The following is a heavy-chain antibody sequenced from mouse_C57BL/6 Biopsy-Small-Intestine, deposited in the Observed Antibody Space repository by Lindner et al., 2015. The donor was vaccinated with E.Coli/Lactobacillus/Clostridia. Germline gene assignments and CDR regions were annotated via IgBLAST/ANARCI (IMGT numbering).Heavy chain of an antibody. Sequence: VQLQESGAELVKPGASAKLSCTASGLNIKDYYMHWVKQRPEQGLEWIGWIDPENGDTEYASKFQGKATITADTSSNTAYLQLSSLTSEDTAVYYCTAIYYGSSYGGYFDVWGTGTTVTVSS. J-gene: IGHJ1*03. D-gene: IGHD1-1*01. V-gene: IGHV14-4*01. CDR2: IDPENGDT. CDR3: TAIYYGSSYGGYFDV. CDR1: GLNIKDYY.